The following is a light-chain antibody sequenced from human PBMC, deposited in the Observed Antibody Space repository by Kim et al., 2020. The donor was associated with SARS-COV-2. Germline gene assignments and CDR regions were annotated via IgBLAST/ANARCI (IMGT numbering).Light chain of an antibody. V-gene: IGLV2-14*03. CDR3: SSYTSGSTL. J-gene: IGLJ3*02. Sequence: PGRAPKLMIYDVSKRPSGVSNRFSASKSDNTASLTISWLQAEDEADYYCSSYTSGSTLFGGGTKVTVL. CDR2: DVS.